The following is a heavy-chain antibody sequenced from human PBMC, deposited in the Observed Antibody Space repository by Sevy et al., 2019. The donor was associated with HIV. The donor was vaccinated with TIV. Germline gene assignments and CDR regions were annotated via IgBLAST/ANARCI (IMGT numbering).Heavy chain of an antibody. D-gene: IGHD3-22*01. Sequence: ATVKVSCKVSGYTLTQVSMHWVRQAPREGLERRGSFDPEDRETIYSQKFQGRVTMTEDTSTDTAYMELNRLRSEDTAVYFCATSKDYYDSSGCPFDYWGQGTLVIVSS. V-gene: IGHV1-24*01. CDR1: GYTLTQVS. J-gene: IGHJ4*02. CDR2: FDPEDRET. CDR3: ATSKDYYDSSGCPFDY.